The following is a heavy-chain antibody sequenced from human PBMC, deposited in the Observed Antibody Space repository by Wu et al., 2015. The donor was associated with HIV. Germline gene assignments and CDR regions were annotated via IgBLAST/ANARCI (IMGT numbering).Heavy chain of an antibody. CDR1: GYIFTDYH. D-gene: IGHD6-19*01. CDR2: INHNGGGA. Sequence: QVHLVQSGGEVKKPGASVKISCKGSGYIFTDYHLHWVRQAPGQGLQWMGWINHNGGGATYAQKFQGRVAMTRDTSTNTAFMEFTRLRFDDTAIYYCARALRPVADALELDYWGQGTLVAVSS. CDR3: ARALRPVADALELDY. J-gene: IGHJ4*02. V-gene: IGHV1-2*02.